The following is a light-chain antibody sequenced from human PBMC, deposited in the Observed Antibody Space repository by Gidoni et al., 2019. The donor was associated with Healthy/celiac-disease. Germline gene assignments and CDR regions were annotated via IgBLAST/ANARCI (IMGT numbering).Light chain of an antibody. J-gene: IGLJ3*02. CDR1: SGINVGTYR. Sequence: QAVLTQPSSLSASPGASASLTGTLRSGINVGTYRIYWYQQKPESPPQYLQGYKSDSDKQQGSGVPGRFSGSKDASANAGILRVSGLQSEDEADYYGMVWHSSAWVFGGGTKLTVL. CDR3: MVWHSSAWV. V-gene: IGLV5-45*03. CDR2: YKSDSDK.